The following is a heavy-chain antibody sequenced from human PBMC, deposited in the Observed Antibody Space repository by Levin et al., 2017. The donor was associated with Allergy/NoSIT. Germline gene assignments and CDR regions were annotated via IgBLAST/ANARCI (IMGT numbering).Heavy chain of an antibody. V-gene: IGHV4-59*01. CDR2: LSSPCRP. J-gene: IGHJ5*02. CDR1: GDSINNYY. Sequence: LSLSFSFSGDSINNYYWSWIRQTPGTPFSFFWSLSSPCRPPSRPSLRSRVSMSVDRSKNQFFLNLSSVTAADTAIYYCARTFETTTAAFKFDPWGQGTLVTVSS. D-gene: IGHD2/OR15-2a*01. CDR3: ARTFETTTAAFKFDP.